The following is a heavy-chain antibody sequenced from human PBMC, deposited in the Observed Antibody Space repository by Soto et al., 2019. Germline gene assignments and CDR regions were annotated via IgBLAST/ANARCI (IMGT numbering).Heavy chain of an antibody. CDR3: AGGSGYLGYYYYGMDV. V-gene: IGHV4-39*01. Sequence: SETLSLTCTVSGGSISSSSYYWGWIRQPPGKGLEWIGSIYYSGSTYYNPSLKSRVTISVDTSKNQFSLKLSSVTAADTAVYYCAGGSGYLGYYYYGMDVWGQGTTVTVSS. CDR2: IYYSGST. CDR1: GGSISSSSYY. D-gene: IGHD5-12*01. J-gene: IGHJ6*02.